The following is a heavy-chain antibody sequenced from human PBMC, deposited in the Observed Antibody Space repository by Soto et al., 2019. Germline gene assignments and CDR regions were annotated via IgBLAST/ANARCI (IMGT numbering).Heavy chain of an antibody. V-gene: IGHV4-4*02. D-gene: IGHD2-8*01. J-gene: IGHJ4*02. CDR2: ILHTGST. Sequence: SETLSLTCAVSGASISTDNWWSWVRQPPGKGLEWIGEILHTGSTTYNPSLKSRVTMSADKSKNQLSLKLTSVTATDTAIYYCARNGVFSMDYWGQGILVTSP. CDR1: GASISTDNW. CDR3: ARNGVFSMDY.